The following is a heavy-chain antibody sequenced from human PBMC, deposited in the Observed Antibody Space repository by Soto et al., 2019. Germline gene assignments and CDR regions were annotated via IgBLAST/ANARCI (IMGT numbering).Heavy chain of an antibody. J-gene: IGHJ4*02. V-gene: IGHV1-18*01. CDR1: GYTFTDYA. D-gene: IGHD6-13*01. CDR2: VNTYNGNP. CDR3: ARDSQSRTSWQRFDS. Sequence: QVQLVQSGVEVKKPGASVKVSCKASGYTFTDYAISWVRQAPGRGLERMGWVNTYNGNPNYAQIFQGRVTMTTDTSTDTAYMELSSLKSDDSAVYYCARDSQSRTSWQRFDSWGQGTLVTGSS.